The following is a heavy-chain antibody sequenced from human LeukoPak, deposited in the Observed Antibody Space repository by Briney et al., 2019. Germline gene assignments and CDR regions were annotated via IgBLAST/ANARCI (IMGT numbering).Heavy chain of an antibody. CDR3: ARDTVVVVAATVHNWFDP. D-gene: IGHD2-15*01. J-gene: IGHJ5*02. Sequence: ASVKVSCKASGYTFTSNALGWVRQAPAQGLEWMGWINPNSGGTNYAQKFRGRVTMTRDTSISTAYMELSRLRSDDTAVYYCARDTVVVVAATVHNWFDPWGQGTLVTVSS. CDR2: INPNSGGT. V-gene: IGHV1-2*02. CDR1: GYTFTSNA.